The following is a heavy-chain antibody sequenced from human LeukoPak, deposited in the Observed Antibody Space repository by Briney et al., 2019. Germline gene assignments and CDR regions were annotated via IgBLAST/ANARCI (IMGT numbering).Heavy chain of an antibody. CDR1: GYSFATYW. CDR3: ARVGVPAAEWLRGYFDH. J-gene: IGHJ4*02. Sequence: GESLKIPCKGSGYSFATYWIGWVRQMPGKGLEWMGINYPGDSDTTYSPSFQGQVTISADKSISTAYLQWSSLKASDTAMYYCARVGVPAAEWLRGYFDHWGQGTLVTVSS. D-gene: IGHD2-15*01. V-gene: IGHV5-51*01. CDR2: NYPGDSDT.